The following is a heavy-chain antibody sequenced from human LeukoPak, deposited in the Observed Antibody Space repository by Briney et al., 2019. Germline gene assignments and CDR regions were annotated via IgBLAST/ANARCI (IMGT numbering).Heavy chain of an antibody. CDR2: ISNNGGNT. D-gene: IGHD3-10*01. J-gene: IGHJ3*02. V-gene: IGHV3-23*01. CDR1: GFTFSNHF. Sequence: GGSLRLSCAASGFTFSNHFMSWVRQAPGKGLEWVSGISNNGGNTDYADSVKGRFTIFRDTSKNMLYLQMSSLRAEDTAIYYCAKVGSLVRGVFGAFDIWGPGTMVTVSS. CDR3: AKVGSLVRGVFGAFDI.